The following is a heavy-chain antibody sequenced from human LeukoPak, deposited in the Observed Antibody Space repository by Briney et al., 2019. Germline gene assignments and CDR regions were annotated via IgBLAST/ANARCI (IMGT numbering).Heavy chain of an antibody. J-gene: IGHJ4*02. CDR1: GSTFTNSA. CDR2: ITGRDGSS. D-gene: IGHD3-9*01. Sequence: AGGSLRLSCVASGSTFTNSAMGWVRQAPGKGLEWVSAITGRDGSSSYADSVKGRFTISRENSKNTLYLQVNSLRAEDGAVYYCAKWGNYDMLIVHYVPDYWGQGTLVTVSS. CDR3: AKWGNYDMLIVHYVPDY. V-gene: IGHV3-23*01.